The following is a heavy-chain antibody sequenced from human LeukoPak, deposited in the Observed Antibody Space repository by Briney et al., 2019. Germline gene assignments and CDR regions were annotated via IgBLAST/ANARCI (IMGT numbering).Heavy chain of an antibody. CDR2: IKQDGSEK. CDR3: VRGRGSDY. Sequence: GGSLRLSCAASGFIFSNYWMTWVRQVPGKGLEWVAIIKQDGSEKYYVDSVKGRFTISRDNAKNSLYLQINDLRTEDSAVYYCVRGRGSDYWGQGTLVTVSS. J-gene: IGHJ4*02. CDR1: GFIFSNYW. V-gene: IGHV3-7*04.